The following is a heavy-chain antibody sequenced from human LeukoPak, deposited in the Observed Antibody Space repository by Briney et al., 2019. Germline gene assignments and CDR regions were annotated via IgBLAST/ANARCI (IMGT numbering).Heavy chain of an antibody. CDR3: TTGSSGSYYPLNWFDP. J-gene: IGHJ5*02. Sequence: GGSLRLSCTASGFTFGDYAMSWVRQAPGKGLEWVGFIRSKAYGGTTEYAASVKGRFTISRDDSKSIAYLQMNSLKSEDTAIYYCTTGSSGSYYPLNWFDPWGQGTLVTVSS. V-gene: IGHV3-49*04. CDR2: IRSKAYGGTT. D-gene: IGHD3-10*01. CDR1: GFTFGDYA.